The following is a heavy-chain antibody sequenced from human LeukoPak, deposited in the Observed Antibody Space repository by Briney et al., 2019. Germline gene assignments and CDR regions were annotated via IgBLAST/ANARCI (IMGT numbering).Heavy chain of an antibody. Sequence: SETLSLTCAVYGGSFSDYFWNWIRQPPGKGLEWIGEINHSGSTNYNPSLKSQVTISVDTSKNQFSLKLSSVTAADTAVYYCASYGDYVGYWGQGTLVTVSS. CDR1: GGSFSDYF. V-gene: IGHV4-34*01. D-gene: IGHD4-17*01. J-gene: IGHJ4*02. CDR3: ASYGDYVGY. CDR2: INHSGST.